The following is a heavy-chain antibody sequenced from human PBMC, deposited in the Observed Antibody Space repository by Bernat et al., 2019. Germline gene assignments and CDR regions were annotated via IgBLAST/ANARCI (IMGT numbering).Heavy chain of an antibody. CDR1: GFTFSSYG. J-gene: IGHJ5*02. CDR2: IWYDESNK. Sequence: QVQLVESGGGVVQPGGSLRLSCAASGFTFSSYGMHWVRQAPGKGLEWVAVIWYDESNKYYADSVKGRFTISRDNSKNTLYLEMNSLRSEDTAVYYCARDDYDILTGYPKYNWFDPWGQGTLVTVSS. CDR3: ARDDYDILTGYPKYNWFDP. D-gene: IGHD3-9*01. V-gene: IGHV3-33*01.